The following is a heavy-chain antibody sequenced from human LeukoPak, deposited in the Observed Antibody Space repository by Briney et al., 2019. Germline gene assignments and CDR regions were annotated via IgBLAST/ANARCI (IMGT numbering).Heavy chain of an antibody. CDR1: GYSISSGYY. V-gene: IGHV3-11*06. D-gene: IGHD3-10*01. Sequence: LSLTCTVSGYSISSGYYWGWIRQPPGKGLEWVSYIGHTGSVTDYADSVKGRFTVSRDNAKNSLYLQMNTLRAEDTAVYYCVRDGAVVTSGSYPWRYFQYWGLGTLVTVSS. CDR3: VRDGAVVTSGSYPWRYFQY. CDR2: IGHTGSVT. J-gene: IGHJ1*01.